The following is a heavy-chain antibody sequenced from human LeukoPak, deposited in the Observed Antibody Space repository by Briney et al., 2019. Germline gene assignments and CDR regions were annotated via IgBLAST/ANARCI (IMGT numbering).Heavy chain of an antibody. Sequence: SVKVSCKASGGTFSSYAVSWVRQAPGQGLEWMGGIIPIFGTANYAQKFQGRVTITADESTSTAYMELSSLRSEDTAVYYCARDSGVLRFGELLRNWGQGTLVTVSS. CDR3: ARDSGVLRFGELLRN. V-gene: IGHV1-69*13. D-gene: IGHD3-10*01. CDR2: IIPIFGTA. CDR1: GGTFSSYA. J-gene: IGHJ4*02.